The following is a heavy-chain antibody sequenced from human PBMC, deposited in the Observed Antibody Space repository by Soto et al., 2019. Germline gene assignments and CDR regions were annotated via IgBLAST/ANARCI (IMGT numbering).Heavy chain of an antibody. CDR1: GFTFGEYA. D-gene: IGHD3-16*02. Sequence: GGSRRRSWTASGFTFGEYAMSGVRQAPGKGLEWVGFIRSKAYGGTTEYAASVKGRFTISRDDSKSIAYLQMNSLKTEDTAVYYCTRDPTYDYVWGSYRYTGRDAFDIWGQGTMVTVSS. CDR3: TRDPTYDYVWGSYRYTGRDAFDI. CDR2: IRSKAYGGTT. V-gene: IGHV3-49*04. J-gene: IGHJ3*02.